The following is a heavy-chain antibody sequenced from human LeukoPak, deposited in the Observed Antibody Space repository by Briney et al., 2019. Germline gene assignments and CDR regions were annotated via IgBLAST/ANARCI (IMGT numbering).Heavy chain of an antibody. V-gene: IGHV5-51*01. CDR2: FYPGDSDT. Sequence: GEPLKISCKGSGYSFTSYWIGCVRQMPGKGLEWMGIFYPGDSDTKYSPSFQGQVTISADKSISTAYLQWSSLKASDTAMYYCARRGGGSFDILTGYYNNWFDPWGQGTLVTVS. D-gene: IGHD3-9*01. CDR1: GYSFTSYW. CDR3: ARRGGGSFDILTGYYNNWFDP. J-gene: IGHJ5*02.